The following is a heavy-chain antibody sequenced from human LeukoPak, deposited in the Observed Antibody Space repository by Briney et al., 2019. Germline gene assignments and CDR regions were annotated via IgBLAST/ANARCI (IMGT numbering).Heavy chain of an antibody. CDR1: AFTFSSYG. D-gene: IGHD1-26*01. CDR2: IRYDGSNK. J-gene: IGHJ4*02. Sequence: GGSLRLSCAASAFTFSSYGMHWVRQAPGKGLEWVAFIRYDGSNKYYADSVKGRFTISRDNSKNTLYLQMNSLRAEDTAVYYCAKDFSPGELLLGFDYWGQGTLVTVSS. CDR3: AKDFSPGELLLGFDY. V-gene: IGHV3-30*02.